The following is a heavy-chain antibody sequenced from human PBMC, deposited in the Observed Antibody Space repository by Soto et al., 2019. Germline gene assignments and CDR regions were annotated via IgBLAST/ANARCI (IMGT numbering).Heavy chain of an antibody. Sequence: LSLTCTVSGGAISSGGYYWSWIRQHPGKGLEWIGYIYYSGSTYYNPSLKSRVTISVDTSKNQFSLKLSSVTAADTAVYYCAREGYSNYVDYWGQGTLVTSPQ. CDR3: AREGYSNYVDY. CDR1: GGAISSGGYY. J-gene: IGHJ4*02. D-gene: IGHD5-18*01. CDR2: IYYSGST. V-gene: IGHV4-31*03.